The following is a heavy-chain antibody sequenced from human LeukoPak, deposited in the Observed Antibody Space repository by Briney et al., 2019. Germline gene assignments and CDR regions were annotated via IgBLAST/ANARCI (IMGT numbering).Heavy chain of an antibody. D-gene: IGHD3-10*01. J-gene: IGHJ4*02. CDR3: EAYGSV. CDR1: GLNFHDVW. Sequence: GGSLRLSCSASGLNFHDVWMTWVRQTPGRGLEWVANIKGDGSEKNYVGSVRGRFTIPRDNAQNLLFLQMDNLRAEDTAIYYCEAYGSVWGQGTLVIVSS. CDR2: IKGDGSEK. V-gene: IGHV3-7*03.